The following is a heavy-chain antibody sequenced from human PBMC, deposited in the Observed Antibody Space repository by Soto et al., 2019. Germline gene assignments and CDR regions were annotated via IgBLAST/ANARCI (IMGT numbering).Heavy chain of an antibody. Sequence: QVQLQESGPGLVKPSQTLSLTCTVSGGSISSGDYYWSWIRQPPGKGLEWIGYIYYSGRTYYNPSLKSRVTISVDKSKTQFSLKLSAVTAADTAVYYCASVAGYDSSGELDYWGQGTLVTVSS. V-gene: IGHV4-30-4*01. D-gene: IGHD3-22*01. CDR2: IYYSGRT. J-gene: IGHJ4*02. CDR1: GGSISSGDYY. CDR3: ASVAGYDSSGELDY.